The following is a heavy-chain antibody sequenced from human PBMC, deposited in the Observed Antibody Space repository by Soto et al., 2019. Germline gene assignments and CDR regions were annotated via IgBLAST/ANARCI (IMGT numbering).Heavy chain of an antibody. CDR2: INHSGST. V-gene: IGHV4-34*01. Sequence: SETLSLTCAVYGGSFSGYYWSWIRQPPGKGLEWIGEINHSGSTNYNPSLKSRVTISVDTSKNQFSLKLSSVTAADTAVYYCARGYSGYDPYFDYWGQGTLVTV. J-gene: IGHJ4*02. CDR3: ARGYSGYDPYFDY. CDR1: GGSFSGYY. D-gene: IGHD5-12*01.